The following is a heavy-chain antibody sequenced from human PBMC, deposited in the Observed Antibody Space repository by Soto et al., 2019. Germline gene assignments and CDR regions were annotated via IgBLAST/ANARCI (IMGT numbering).Heavy chain of an antibody. Sequence: SETLSLTCTVSGGSISSYYWSWIRQPPGKGLEWIGYIYYSGSTNYNPSLKSRVTISVDTSKNQFSLKLSSVTAADTAVYYCARGIMGYDFTDFDYWDQGTLVTVSS. D-gene: IGHD5-12*01. V-gene: IGHV4-59*01. CDR1: GGSISSYY. CDR3: ARGIMGYDFTDFDY. CDR2: IYYSGST. J-gene: IGHJ4*02.